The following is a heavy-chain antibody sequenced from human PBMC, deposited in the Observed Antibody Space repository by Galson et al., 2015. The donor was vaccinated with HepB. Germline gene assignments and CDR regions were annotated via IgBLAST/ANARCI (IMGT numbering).Heavy chain of an antibody. D-gene: IGHD6-19*01. CDR3: ARGVPGIAVAGPSYWYFDL. CDR2: IYYSGST. CDR1: GGSISSFY. Sequence: ETLSLTCTVSGGSISSFYWSWIRQPPGKGLEWIGYIYYSGSTNYNPSLKSRVTISVDTSKNQFSLKLSSVTAADTAVYYCARGVPGIAVAGPSYWYFDLWGRGTLVTVSS. V-gene: IGHV4-59*12. J-gene: IGHJ2*01.